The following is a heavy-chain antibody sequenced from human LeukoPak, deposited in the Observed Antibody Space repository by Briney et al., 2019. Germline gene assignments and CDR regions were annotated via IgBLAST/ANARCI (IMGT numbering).Heavy chain of an antibody. Sequence: PSETLSLTCAVYGGSFSDYYWTWIRQPPGRGLEWIGEINHSENTNYNPSLKSRVTISVDTSKNQFSLKLSSLTAADTAVYFCARGPRSDSELLPKYFDYWGQGTLVTVSS. CDR2: INHSENT. CDR3: ARGPRSDSELLPKYFDY. CDR1: GGSFSDYY. J-gene: IGHJ4*02. D-gene: IGHD3-10*01. V-gene: IGHV4-34*01.